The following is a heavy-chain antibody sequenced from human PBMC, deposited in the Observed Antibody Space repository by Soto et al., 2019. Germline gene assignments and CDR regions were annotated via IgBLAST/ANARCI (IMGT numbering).Heavy chain of an antibody. CDR2: IGPSSGNT. J-gene: IGHJ4*02. V-gene: IGHV1-18*01. CDR1: AYTFTSYT. Sequence: ASVKVSCNASAYTFTSYTVSWVRQAPGQGLEWVGWIGPSSGNTDSARNLQGRVTMTTDTSTSTAYMELRSLRSDDTAVYYCARDTGNFFDYWGQGTLVTVSS. CDR3: ARDTGNFFDY.